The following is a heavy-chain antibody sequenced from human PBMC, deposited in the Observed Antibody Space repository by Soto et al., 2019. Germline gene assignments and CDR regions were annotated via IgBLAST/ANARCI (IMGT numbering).Heavy chain of an antibody. CDR3: ARVSWPLGWFDP. J-gene: IGHJ5*02. CDR2: INPNSGGA. D-gene: IGHD2-15*01. CDR1: GYTFTGYY. V-gene: IGHV1-2*02. Sequence: ASVKVSCKASGYTFTGYYMHWVRQAPGQGLEWMGWINPNSGGANYAQKFQGRVTMTRDTSISTAYMELSRLRSDDTAVYYCARVSWPLGWFDPWGQGTLVTVSS.